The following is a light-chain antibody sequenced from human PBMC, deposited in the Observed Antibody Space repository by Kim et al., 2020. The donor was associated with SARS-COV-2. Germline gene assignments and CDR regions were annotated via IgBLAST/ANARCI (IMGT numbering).Light chain of an antibody. CDR3: QQYGSSLLT. V-gene: IGKV3-20*01. CDR2: GAS. J-gene: IGKJ4*01. Sequence: EIVLTQSPGTLSLSPGERATISCRASQSVTSSYLAWYQQKPGQSPRLLIYGASRRATGIPDRFSGSGSGTDFTLTISRLEPEDFAVYYCQQYGSSLLTFGGGTKVDIK. CDR1: QSVTSSY.